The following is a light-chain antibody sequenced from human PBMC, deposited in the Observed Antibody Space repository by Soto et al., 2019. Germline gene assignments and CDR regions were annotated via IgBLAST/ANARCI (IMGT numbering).Light chain of an antibody. CDR2: GVS. V-gene: IGKV3-15*01. Sequence: EIVMTQSPATLSVSPGERATLSCRAGQGVTTNFAWYQQKSGQSPRVLIYGVSTRDTGVPERFSGSASGTEFTLTISSLQSEDFAVDYCQQYNNWPRTFGQGTRLEIK. CDR3: QQYNNWPRT. J-gene: IGKJ5*01. CDR1: QGVTTN.